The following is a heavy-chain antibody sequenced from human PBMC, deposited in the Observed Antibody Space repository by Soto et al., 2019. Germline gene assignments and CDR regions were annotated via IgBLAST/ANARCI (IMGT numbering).Heavy chain of an antibody. V-gene: IGHV3-43*01. D-gene: IGHD2-2*01. CDR2: ISWDGGST. CDR1: GFTFDDYT. CDR3: ARSPGGCSSTSCSYYYYYGMDV. J-gene: IGHJ6*02. Sequence: PGGSLRLSCAASGFTFDDYTMHWVRQAPGKGLEWVSLISWDGGSTYYADSVKGRFTISRDNAKNSLYLQMNSLRAEDTAVYYCARSPGGCSSTSCSYYYYYGMDVWGQGTTVTVSS.